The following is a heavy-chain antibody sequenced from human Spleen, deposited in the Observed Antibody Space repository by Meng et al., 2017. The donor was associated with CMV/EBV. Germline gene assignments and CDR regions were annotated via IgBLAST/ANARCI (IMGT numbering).Heavy chain of an antibody. V-gene: IGHV3-7*01. CDR2: IKQDGTEK. Sequence: GESLKISCVASGITFSAYWMSWVRQAPGKRLEWVANIKQDGTEKNYVDSVEGRFTISRDNAKNSVYLYMRSLRDEDTAVYYCARGGYSSAWYFFDFDYWGQGTLVTVSS. J-gene: IGHJ4*02. CDR1: GITFSAYW. D-gene: IGHD6-13*01. CDR3: ARGGYSSAWYFFDFDY.